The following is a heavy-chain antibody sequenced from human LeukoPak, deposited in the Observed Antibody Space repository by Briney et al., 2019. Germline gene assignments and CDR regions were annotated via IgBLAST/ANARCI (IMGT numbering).Heavy chain of an antibody. CDR2: ISYSGST. Sequence: SETLSLTCSVSGGSISRYYWSWIRQPPGKGLEWIGYISYSGSTNYNPSLKSRITISLDTSKKELSLKMSSVTAADTAVYYCASTIAATGYNWFDPWGQGTLVTVSS. D-gene: IGHD6-13*01. V-gene: IGHV4-59*08. CDR1: GGSISRYY. J-gene: IGHJ5*02. CDR3: ASTIAATGYNWFDP.